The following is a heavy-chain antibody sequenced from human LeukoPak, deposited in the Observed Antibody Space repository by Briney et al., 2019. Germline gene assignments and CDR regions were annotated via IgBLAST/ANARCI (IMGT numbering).Heavy chain of an antibody. CDR1: GYTFTSYA. CDR2: INAGNGNT. D-gene: IGHD6-19*01. J-gene: IGHJ4*02. CDR3: ARVRTYSSGPFGY. V-gene: IGHV1-3*01. Sequence: EASVKVSCKASGYTFTSYAMHWVRQAPGQRLEWMGWINAGNGNTKYSQKFQGRVTITRDTSASTAYMELSSLRSEDTAVYYCARVRTYSSGPFGYWGQGTLATVSS.